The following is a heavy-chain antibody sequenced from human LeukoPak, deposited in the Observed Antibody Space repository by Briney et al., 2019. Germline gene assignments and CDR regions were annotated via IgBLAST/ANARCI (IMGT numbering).Heavy chain of an antibody. D-gene: IGHD2-21*01. CDR2: FDPEDGET. CDR3: ARVRYCGLGYFDY. V-gene: IGHV1-24*01. CDR1: GYTLTELS. J-gene: IGHJ4*02. Sequence: GASVKVSCKVSGYTLTELSMHWVRQAPGKGLEWMGRFDPEDGETIYAQKFQGRVTMTADTSTDTVYMELNSLRAEDTAVYYCARVRYCGLGYFDYWGQGTLVTVSS.